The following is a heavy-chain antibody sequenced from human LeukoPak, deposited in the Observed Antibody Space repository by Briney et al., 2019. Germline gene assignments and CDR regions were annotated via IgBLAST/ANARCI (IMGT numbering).Heavy chain of an antibody. CDR1: GGSFSGYY. Sequence: SETLSLTCAVYGGSFSGYYWSWIRQPPGKGLEWIGEINHSGSTNYNPSLKSRVTISVDTSKNQFSLKLSSVTAADTAVYYCARRGDLLLWFGRPTPGYYFDYWGQGTLVTVSS. V-gene: IGHV4-34*01. CDR2: INHSGST. CDR3: ARRGDLLLWFGRPTPGYYFDY. D-gene: IGHD3-10*01. J-gene: IGHJ4*02.